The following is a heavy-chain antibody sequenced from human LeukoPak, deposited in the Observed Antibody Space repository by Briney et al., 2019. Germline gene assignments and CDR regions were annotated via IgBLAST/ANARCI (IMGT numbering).Heavy chain of an antibody. V-gene: IGHV1-2*06. CDR1: GYTFNGYY. J-gene: IGHJ5*02. D-gene: IGHD5-24*01. CDR3: ASDRRRTEMATNWFDP. CDR2: INPNSGGT. Sequence: ASVKLSCKASGYTFNGYYMHWVRQAPGQGLEWMVRINPNSGGTNYAQKFQGRVTMTRDTSISTAYMELSRLRSDGTAVYYCASDRRRTEMATNWFDPWGQGTLVTVSS.